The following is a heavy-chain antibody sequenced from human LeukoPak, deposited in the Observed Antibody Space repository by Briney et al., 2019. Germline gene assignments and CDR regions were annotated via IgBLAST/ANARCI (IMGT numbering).Heavy chain of an antibody. Sequence: SQTLSLTCTVSGGSIRGGAYYWSWIRQHPGRGLEWIGYFYYTGNTYYNPSLKSRVTISVATSKNQFSLKLSSVTAADTAIYYCARDRRDGYPYYFDYWGQGTLVTVSS. D-gene: IGHD5-24*01. V-gene: IGHV4-31*03. J-gene: IGHJ4*02. CDR1: GGSIRGGAYY. CDR3: ARDRRDGYPYYFDY. CDR2: FYYTGNT.